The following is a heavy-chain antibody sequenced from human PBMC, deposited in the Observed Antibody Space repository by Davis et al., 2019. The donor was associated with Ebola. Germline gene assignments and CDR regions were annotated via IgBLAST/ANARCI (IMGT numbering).Heavy chain of an antibody. J-gene: IGHJ4*02. Sequence: PGGSLRLSCAASGFTFSSSAMSWVRQAPGKGLEWVSTISDSGGSTYYADSLKGRFTTSRDNSKNMLYLQMNSLRAEDTAVYYCAKVEGAPFDYWGQGTLVTVSS. CDR2: ISDSGGST. D-gene: IGHD1-1*01. V-gene: IGHV3-23*01. CDR3: AKVEGAPFDY. CDR1: GFTFSSSA.